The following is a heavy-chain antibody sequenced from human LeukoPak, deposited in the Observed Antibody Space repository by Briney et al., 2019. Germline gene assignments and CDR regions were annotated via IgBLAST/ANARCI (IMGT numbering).Heavy chain of an antibody. D-gene: IGHD1-1*01. CDR1: GGSINRDDW. J-gene: IGHJ5*02. V-gene: IGHV4-4*02. CDR2: IYHRSGTP. Sequence: PSGTLSLTCAVSGGSINRDDWWSWVRQSPGKGLEWIGAIYHRSGTPTYNPSLKSRVTISVDKSKNQFSLNLSSVTAADTAVYFRAGGGNWRLDPWGQGTLVTVSS. CDR3: AGGGNWRLDP.